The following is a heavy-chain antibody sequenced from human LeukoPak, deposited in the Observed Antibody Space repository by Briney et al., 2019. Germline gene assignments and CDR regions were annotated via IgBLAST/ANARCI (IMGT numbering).Heavy chain of an antibody. V-gene: IGHV3-7*03. J-gene: IGHJ4*02. CDR3: ARDKIVGATHFDY. CDR1: GFTFGSYW. Sequence: GGSLRLSCAASGFTFGSYWMSWVRQAPGKELEWVANINQDGSEKYYVDSVKGRFTISRDNAKNSLYLQMNSLRADDTAVYYCARDKIVGATHFDYWGQGTLVTVSS. D-gene: IGHD1-26*01. CDR2: INQDGSEK.